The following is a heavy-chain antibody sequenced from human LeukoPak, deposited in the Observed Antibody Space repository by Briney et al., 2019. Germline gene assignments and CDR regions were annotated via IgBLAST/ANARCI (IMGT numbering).Heavy chain of an antibody. CDR1: GFTFSSYS. CDR2: ISSSSSYI. V-gene: IGHV3-21*01. Sequence: GGSLRLSCAASGFTFSSYSMNWVRQAPGKGLEWVSSISSSSSYIYYADSVKGRFTISRDNAKNSLYLQMNSLRAEDTAVYYCARVGRPVGGDARYCSSTSCDAWGQGTLATVSS. J-gene: IGHJ5*02. CDR3: ARVGRPVGGDARYCSSTSCDA. D-gene: IGHD2-2*01.